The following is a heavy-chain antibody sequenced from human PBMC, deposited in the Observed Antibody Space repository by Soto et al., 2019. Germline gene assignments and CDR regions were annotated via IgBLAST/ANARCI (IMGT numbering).Heavy chain of an antibody. J-gene: IGHJ4*02. V-gene: IGHV4-59*08. CDR3: ARHGGDYGDYTYDF. Sequence: SETLSLTCIVSGGSISGFYWSWIRQPPGKGLEWIGYIHFRGTTIYNPSLQSRVTISINTSKNQVSLNLSSVTAADTAVYFCARHGGDYGDYTYDFWGPGTLVTVSS. D-gene: IGHD4-17*01. CDR2: IHFRGTT. CDR1: GGSISGFY.